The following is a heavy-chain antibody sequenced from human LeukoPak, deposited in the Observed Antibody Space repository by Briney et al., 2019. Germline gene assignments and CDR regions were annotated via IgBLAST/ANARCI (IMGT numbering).Heavy chain of an antibody. V-gene: IGHV4-34*01. CDR3: ARRRWGYGSGSYDY. CDR1: GGSFSDYY. J-gene: IGHJ4*02. Sequence: SETLSLTCAVYGGSFSDYYWSWIRQPPGKGLEWIGEINHSGSTTNYNPSLKNRVTMSVDTSKKQFSLKLSSVTAADTAVYYCARRRWGYGSGSYDYWGQGTLVTVSS. CDR2: INHSGSTT. D-gene: IGHD3-10*01.